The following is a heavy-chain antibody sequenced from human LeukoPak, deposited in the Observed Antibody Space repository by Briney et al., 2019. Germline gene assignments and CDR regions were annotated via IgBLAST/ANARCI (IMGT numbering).Heavy chain of an antibody. V-gene: IGHV3-7*01. CDR1: GFTFSTYW. CDR3: ARSGELLRAYYYGMDV. CDR2: IKHDGSEK. Sequence: GGSLRLSCAASGFTFSTYWMSWVRQAPGKGLEWVANIKHDGSEKYYVDSVKGRFTISRDNADNSLFLQMNSLRAEDTAVYYCARSGELLRAYYYGMDVWGQGTTVTVSS. D-gene: IGHD1-26*01. J-gene: IGHJ6*02.